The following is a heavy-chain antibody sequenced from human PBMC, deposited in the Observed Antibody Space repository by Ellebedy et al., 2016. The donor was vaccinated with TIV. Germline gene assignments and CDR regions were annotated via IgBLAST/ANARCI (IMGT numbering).Heavy chain of an antibody. CDR1: GYTFTSNG. Sequence: AASVKVSCKASGYTFTSNGISWLRQAPGQGLEWMGMINPSGGRTSYAQKFQGRITMTTDTSTSTVYMELSSLKSEDTAVFYCARLKSVAVATLDYWGQGTLVTVSA. D-gene: IGHD6-19*01. CDR2: INPSGGRT. V-gene: IGHV1-46*01. J-gene: IGHJ4*02. CDR3: ARLKSVAVATLDY.